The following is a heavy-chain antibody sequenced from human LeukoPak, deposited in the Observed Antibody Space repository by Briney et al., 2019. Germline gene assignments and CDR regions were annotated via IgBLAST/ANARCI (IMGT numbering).Heavy chain of an antibody. Sequence: GGSLRLSCAASGFTFTRYWMYWVRQAPGKGLVWVSRINSDGSSTSYADSVKGRFTISRDNAKNTLYLQMNSLRAEDTAVYYCARDLGYCTNGVCHTRFDYWGQGTLVAVSS. J-gene: IGHJ4*02. D-gene: IGHD2-8*01. V-gene: IGHV3-74*01. CDR1: GFTFTRYW. CDR2: INSDGSST. CDR3: ARDLGYCTNGVCHTRFDY.